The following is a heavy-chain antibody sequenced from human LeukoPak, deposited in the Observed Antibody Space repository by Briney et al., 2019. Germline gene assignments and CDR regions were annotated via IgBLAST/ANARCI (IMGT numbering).Heavy chain of an antibody. CDR2: ISSSSSYI. D-gene: IGHD2-2*01. CDR1: GFTFSSYS. Sequence: GGSLRLSCAASGFTFSSYSMNWVRQAPGKGLEWVSSISSSSSYIYYADSVKGRFTISRDNAKNSLYLQMNSLRAEDTAVYYCARDLTLGYCSRTGCLSPYYYYGMDVWGQGTTVTVSS. CDR3: ARDLTLGYCSRTGCLSPYYYYGMDV. J-gene: IGHJ6*02. V-gene: IGHV3-21*01.